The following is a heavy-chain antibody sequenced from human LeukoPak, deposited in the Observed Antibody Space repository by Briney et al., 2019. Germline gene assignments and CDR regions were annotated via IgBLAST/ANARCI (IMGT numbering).Heavy chain of an antibody. Sequence: PGGSLRLSCAASGFTFSSYAMRWVRQAPGKGLEWVAVISYDGSNKYYADSVKGRFTISRDNSKNTLYLQMNSLRAEDTAVYYCARGSLQLWHNYFDYWGQGTLVTVSS. V-gene: IGHV3-30-3*01. D-gene: IGHD5-18*01. CDR2: ISYDGSNK. CDR3: ARGSLQLWHNYFDY. CDR1: GFTFSSYA. J-gene: IGHJ4*02.